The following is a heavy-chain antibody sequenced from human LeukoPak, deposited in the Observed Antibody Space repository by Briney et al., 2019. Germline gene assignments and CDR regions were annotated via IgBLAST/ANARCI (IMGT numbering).Heavy chain of an antibody. CDR3: ASLGGYYDSSGLYY. D-gene: IGHD3-22*01. V-gene: IGHV3-48*01. Sequence: GGSLRLSCVASGFTFTSYAISWVRQAPGKGLEWVSYISSSSSTIYYADSVKGRFTISRDNAKNSLYLQMNSLRAEDTAVYYCASLGGYYDSSGLYYWGQGTLVTVSS. J-gene: IGHJ4*02. CDR1: GFTFTSYA. CDR2: ISSSSSTI.